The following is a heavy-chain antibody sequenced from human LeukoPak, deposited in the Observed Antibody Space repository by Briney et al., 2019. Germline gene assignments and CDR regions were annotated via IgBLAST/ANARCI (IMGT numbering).Heavy chain of an antibody. V-gene: IGHV5-51*01. Sequence: GESLKISCKGSGYSFTSYWIDWVRQMPGKGPEWMGIIYPGDSDTRYSPSFQGQVTISADKSISTAYLQWSSLKASDTAMYFCATYAGSYSKYFQHWGQGTLVTVSS. CDR2: IYPGDSDT. CDR1: GYSFTSYW. CDR3: ATYAGSYSKYFQH. J-gene: IGHJ1*01. D-gene: IGHD3-10*01.